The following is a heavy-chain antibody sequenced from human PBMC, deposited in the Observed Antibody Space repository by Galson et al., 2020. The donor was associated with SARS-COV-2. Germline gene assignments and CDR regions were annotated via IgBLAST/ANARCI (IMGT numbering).Heavy chain of an antibody. CDR3: ATSFAHTGATLIYY. CDR1: GYTLTELS. CDR2: FDPEDGET. V-gene: IGHV1-24*01. J-gene: IGHJ4*02. Sequence: ASVKVSCKVSGYTLTELSMHWVRQAPGKGLEWMGGFDPEDGETIYAQKFQGRVTMTEDTSTDTAYMELSSLRSEDTAVYYCATSFAHTGATLIYYWGQGTLVTVSS. D-gene: IGHD1-26*01.